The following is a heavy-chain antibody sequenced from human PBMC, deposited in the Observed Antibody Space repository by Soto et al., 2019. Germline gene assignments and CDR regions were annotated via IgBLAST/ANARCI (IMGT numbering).Heavy chain of an antibody. CDR1: GDSVSSNSAG. CDR3: ARGEQYSGRIFDY. J-gene: IGHJ4*01. CDR2: TYYRSKWYY. V-gene: IGHV6-1*01. Sequence: QVQLQQSGPELVKPSQTLSLTCAITGDSVSSNSAGWSWVRQSPSRGLEWLGRTYYRSKWYYEYAVSVRGRITINPDTSKNPYSLQLNSVTPEDTAVYFCARGEQYSGRIFDYWGQGTLVTVSS. D-gene: IGHD1-26*01.